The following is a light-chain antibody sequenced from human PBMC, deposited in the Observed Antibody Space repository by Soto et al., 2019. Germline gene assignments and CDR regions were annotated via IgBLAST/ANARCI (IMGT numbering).Light chain of an antibody. Sequence: QSVVTQPRSVSGSPGQSVTVSCTGTSRDVGIYNYVSWYQQRPGTVPKVMIYDVTKRPSGVPDRFSGSKSANTASLTISGLQADDEADYYCCSYAGNYTLLFGGGTKVTVL. CDR2: DVT. J-gene: IGLJ2*01. CDR3: CSYAGNYTLL. V-gene: IGLV2-11*01. CDR1: SRDVGIYNY.